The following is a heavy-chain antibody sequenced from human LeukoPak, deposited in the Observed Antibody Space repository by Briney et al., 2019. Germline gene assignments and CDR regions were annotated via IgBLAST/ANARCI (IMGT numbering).Heavy chain of an antibody. CDR1: GGSITSDY. D-gene: IGHD5-18*01. CDR2: IFTSGST. CDR3: ARGPLLGAMDSPAEYFQH. Sequence: KPSETLSLTCTVVGGSITSDYWSWIRQPAGKGLEWIGRIFTSGSTTYNPSLKSRVTMSVDTSKNQFSLKLSSVTAADTAVYYCARGPLLGAMDSPAEYFQHWGQGTLVTVSS. J-gene: IGHJ1*01. V-gene: IGHV4-4*07.